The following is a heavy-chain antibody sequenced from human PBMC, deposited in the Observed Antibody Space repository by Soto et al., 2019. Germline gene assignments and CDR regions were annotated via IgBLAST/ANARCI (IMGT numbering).Heavy chain of an antibody. CDR3: ARVGQQLPHMYNWFDP. J-gene: IGHJ5*02. Sequence: EVQLVESGGGLVQPGGSLRLSCAASGFTFRNFWMSWVRQAPGKGLEWVANIKPDGSEKKYVDSVKGRFTISRDNAKNSLYLHMNSLRDDDTAVYYCARVGQQLPHMYNWFDPWGQGTLLFVSS. CDR1: GFTFRNFW. V-gene: IGHV3-7*01. CDR2: IKPDGSEK. D-gene: IGHD4-4*01.